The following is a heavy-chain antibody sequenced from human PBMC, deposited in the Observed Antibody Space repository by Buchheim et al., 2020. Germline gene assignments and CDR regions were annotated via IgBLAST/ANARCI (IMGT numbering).Heavy chain of an antibody. V-gene: IGHV4-59*12. Sequence: QVQLQESGPGLVKPSETLSLTCTVSGGSISSYYWSWIRQPPGKGLEWIGYIYYSGSTNYNPSLKSRVTISVDTSKNQFSLKLSSVTAADTAVYYCARDRLDLTYVDYWGQGTL. CDR3: ARDRLDLTYVDY. CDR2: IYYSGST. CDR1: GGSISSYY. D-gene: IGHD4/OR15-4a*01. J-gene: IGHJ4*02.